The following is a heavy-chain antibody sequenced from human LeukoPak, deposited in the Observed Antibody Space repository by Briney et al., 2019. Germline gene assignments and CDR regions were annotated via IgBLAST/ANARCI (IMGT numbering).Heavy chain of an antibody. Sequence: SVKVSCKPSRGTFSSYAISWVRQAPGQGLEWMGRIIPIFGTANYAQKFQGRVTITTDESTSTAYMELSSLRSEDTAVYYCAREYYYDSSGYYYVIDYWGQGTLVTVSS. D-gene: IGHD3-22*01. CDR1: RGTFSSYA. J-gene: IGHJ4*02. V-gene: IGHV1-69*05. CDR3: AREYYYDSSGYYYVIDY. CDR2: IIPIFGTA.